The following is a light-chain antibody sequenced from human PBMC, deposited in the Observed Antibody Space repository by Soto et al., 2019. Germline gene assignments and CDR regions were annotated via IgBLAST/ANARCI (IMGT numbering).Light chain of an antibody. CDR1: QSISSY. Sequence: DIQITHSASSLSAHVKYRVTISCWAGQSISSYLNWYQQKPGKAPKLLIYAASSLQSGVPSRFSGSGSGTDFTLTISSLQLEDFATYYCQQTYSIPISFGQGTRLENK. J-gene: IGKJ5*01. V-gene: IGKV1-39*01. CDR3: QQTYSIPIS. CDR2: AAS.